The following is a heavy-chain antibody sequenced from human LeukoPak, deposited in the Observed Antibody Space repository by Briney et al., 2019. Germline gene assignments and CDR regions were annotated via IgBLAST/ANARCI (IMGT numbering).Heavy chain of an antibody. CDR2: IRYDGSNK. CDR3: AKTPVRRFPLYFDY. Sequence: PGGSLRLSCAASGFTFSSYGMHWFRQAPGKGLEGVAFIRYDGSNKYYADSVKGRFTISRDNSKNTLYLQMNSLRAEDTAVYYCAKTPVRRFPLYFDYWGQGTLVTVSS. J-gene: IGHJ4*02. D-gene: IGHD3-3*01. CDR1: GFTFSSYG. V-gene: IGHV3-30*02.